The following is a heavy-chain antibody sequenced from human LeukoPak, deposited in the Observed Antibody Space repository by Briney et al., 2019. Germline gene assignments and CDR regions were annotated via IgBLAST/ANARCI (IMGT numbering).Heavy chain of an antibody. CDR2: ISGSGGGT. Sequence: GGSLRLSCAASGFTFSSYEMNWVRQAPGKGLEWVSTISGSGGGTYYADSVKGRFTISRDTSKNTLYLQMNNLRADDTAVYYCARESGYAVGDFWGQGTLVTVSS. D-gene: IGHD5-12*01. J-gene: IGHJ4*02. V-gene: IGHV3-23*01. CDR3: ARESGYAVGDF. CDR1: GFTFSSYE.